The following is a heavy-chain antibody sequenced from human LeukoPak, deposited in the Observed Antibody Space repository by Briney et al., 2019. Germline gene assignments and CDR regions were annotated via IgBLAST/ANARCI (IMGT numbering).Heavy chain of an antibody. CDR2: FDPEDGET. CDR1: GYTLTELS. Sequence: ASVKVSCKVSGYTLTELSMHWVRQAPGKGLEWMGGFDPEDGETIYAQRFQGRVTMTEDTSTDTAYMELSSLRSEDTAVYYCATGRGHCYDSSGYYFGYWGQGTLVTVSS. D-gene: IGHD3-22*01. CDR3: ATGRGHCYDSSGYYFGY. J-gene: IGHJ4*02. V-gene: IGHV1-24*01.